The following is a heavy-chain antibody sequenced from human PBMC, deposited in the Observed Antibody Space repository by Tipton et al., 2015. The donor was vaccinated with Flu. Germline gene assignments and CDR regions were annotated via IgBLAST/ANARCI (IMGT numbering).Heavy chain of an antibody. CDR2: VYFSGTN. J-gene: IGHJ6*02. CDR3: ARDPFYYDILTGYKSGGMDV. V-gene: IGHV4-39*07. D-gene: IGHD3-9*01. Sequence: LSLTCTVSGVSINSSNYYWAWIRQPPGKGLEWIGSVYFSGTNYYNRSLKRRVTISIDTSKNQFSLKMNSVTAADTAVYYCARDPFYYDILTGYKSGGMDVWGQGTTVTVS. CDR1: GVSINSSNYY.